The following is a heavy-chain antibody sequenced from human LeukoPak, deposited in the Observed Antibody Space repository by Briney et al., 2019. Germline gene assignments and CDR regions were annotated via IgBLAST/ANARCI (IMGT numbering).Heavy chain of an antibody. CDR2: ISYDGSNK. Sequence: GGSLRLSCAASGFTFSSYAMHWVRQAPGKGLEWVAVISYDGSNKYYADSVKGRFTISRDNSKNTLYLQMNSLRAEDTAVYYCARDILVFGVVKGIDYWGQGTLVTVSS. V-gene: IGHV3-30-3*01. J-gene: IGHJ4*02. CDR3: ARDILVFGVVKGIDY. CDR1: GFTFSSYA. D-gene: IGHD3-3*01.